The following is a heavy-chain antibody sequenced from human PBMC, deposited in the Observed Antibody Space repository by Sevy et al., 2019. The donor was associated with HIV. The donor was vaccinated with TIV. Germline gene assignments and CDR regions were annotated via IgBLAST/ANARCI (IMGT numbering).Heavy chain of an antibody. CDR1: GFTFSPYW. D-gene: IGHD1-26*01. CDR2: IRPDGSDK. CDR3: ARGVGLDC. J-gene: IGHJ4*02. V-gene: IGHV3-7*01. Sequence: GGSLRLSCAASGFTFSPYWMTWVRQAPGKGLEGVANIRPDGSDKYYVDSVMGRFTISRDNAKNSLYLQMNSLRADDTAMYYCARGVGLDCWGQGALVTVSS.